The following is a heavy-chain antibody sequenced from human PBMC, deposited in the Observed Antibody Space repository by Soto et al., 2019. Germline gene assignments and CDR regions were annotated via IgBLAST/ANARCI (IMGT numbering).Heavy chain of an antibody. D-gene: IGHD2-21*01. CDR2: INPSGGST. CDR1: GYTFTSYY. V-gene: IGHV1-46*01. Sequence: ASVKVSCKASGYTFTSYYMHWVRQAPGQGLEWMGIINPSGGSTNYNPSLKSRVTISVDTSKKHFSLKLASVTAADTAEYYCARLDGYSHYMDIWGKGTTVTVSS. J-gene: IGHJ6*03. CDR3: ARLDGYSHYMDI.